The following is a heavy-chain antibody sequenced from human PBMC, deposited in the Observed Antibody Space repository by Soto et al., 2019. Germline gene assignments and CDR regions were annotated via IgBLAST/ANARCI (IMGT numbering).Heavy chain of an antibody. J-gene: IGHJ6*02. CDR2: IKQDGSEK. CDR1: GFTFSSYW. V-gene: IGHV3-7*03. Sequence: RLSCAASGFTFSSYWMSWVRQAPGKGLEWVANIKQDGSEKYYVDSVKGRFTISRDNAKNSLYLQMNSLRAEDTAVYYCARDLVVAATHSLYYYYYGMDVWGQGTTVTVSS. D-gene: IGHD2-15*01. CDR3: ARDLVVAATHSLYYYYYGMDV.